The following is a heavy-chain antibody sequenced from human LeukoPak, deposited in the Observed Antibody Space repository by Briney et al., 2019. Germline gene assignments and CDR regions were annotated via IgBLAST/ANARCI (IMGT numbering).Heavy chain of an antibody. CDR2: IIPIFGTA. V-gene: IGHV1-69*13. CDR1: GYTFTSYG. CDR3: ASPGEWELPDAFDI. J-gene: IGHJ3*02. D-gene: IGHD1-26*01. Sequence: GASVKVSCKASGYTFTSYGISWVRQAPGQGLEWMGRIIPIFGTANYAQKFQGRVTITSDESTSTAYMELSSLRSEDMAVYYCASPGEWELPDAFDIWGQGTMVTVSS.